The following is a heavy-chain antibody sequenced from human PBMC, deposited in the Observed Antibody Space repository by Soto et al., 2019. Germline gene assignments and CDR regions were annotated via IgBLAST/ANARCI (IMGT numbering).Heavy chain of an antibody. Sequence: PSETLSLTCVVSGGPVSGDDLYWSWIRHLPGKGLEWIANVYHTGTTYYTPSLKSRVSMSVDTSQNQFSLILASVTAADTAVYYCARALEPEYSSAIFFDIWGQGALVTVSS. J-gene: IGHJ4*02. D-gene: IGHD5-18*01. CDR3: ARALEPEYSSAIFFDI. CDR1: GGPVSGDDLY. CDR2: VYHTGTT. V-gene: IGHV4-31*02.